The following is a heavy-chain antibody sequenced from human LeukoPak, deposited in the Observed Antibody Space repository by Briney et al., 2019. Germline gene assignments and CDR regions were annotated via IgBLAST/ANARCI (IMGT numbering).Heavy chain of an antibody. CDR1: GYSFTSND. V-gene: IGHV1-8*01. CDR3: AREAHYGDYWFFDY. Sequence: ASVKVSCKASGYSFTSNDINWVRQAAGQGLEGMGWMNPNSGNTGYAQKFQGRVTMTRNTSISTAYMELSRLRSDDTAVYYCAREAHYGDYWFFDYWGQGTLVTVSS. J-gene: IGHJ4*02. D-gene: IGHD4-17*01. CDR2: MNPNSGNT.